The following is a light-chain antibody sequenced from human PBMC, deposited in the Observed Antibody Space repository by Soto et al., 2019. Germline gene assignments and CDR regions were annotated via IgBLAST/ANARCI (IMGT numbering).Light chain of an antibody. J-gene: IGKJ1*01. CDR3: QQFDDWPT. CDR2: GTS. Sequence: EIVLTQSPATLSLSPGERGTLSCRASQSVSSYLAWYQQKPGKAPRLLIYGTSNRATGIPDRISGSRSGTEFTLTISSLQSEDFGVYYCQQFDDWPTFGQGTKVDI. V-gene: IGKV3-15*01. CDR1: QSVSSY.